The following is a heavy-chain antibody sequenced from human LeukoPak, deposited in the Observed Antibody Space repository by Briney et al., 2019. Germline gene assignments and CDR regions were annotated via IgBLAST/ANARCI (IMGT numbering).Heavy chain of an antibody. D-gene: IGHD3-22*01. V-gene: IGHV3-23*01. CDR2: ISGSGGST. CDR3: LGVSYYYDSSGYRMNAFDI. J-gene: IGHJ3*02. CDR1: GFTFSSYA. Sequence: PGGSLRLSCAASGFTFSSYAMSWVRQAPGKGLEWVSAISGSGGSTYYADSVKGRFTISRDNSKNTLYLQMNSLRAEDTAVYYCLGVSYYYDSSGYRMNAFDIWGQGTMVTVSS.